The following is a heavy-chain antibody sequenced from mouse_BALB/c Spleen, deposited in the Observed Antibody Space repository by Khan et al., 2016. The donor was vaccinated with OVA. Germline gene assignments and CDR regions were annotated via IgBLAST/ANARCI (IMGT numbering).Heavy chain of an antibody. Sequence: QVQLQQPGAELVRPGASVKLSCKASGYSFTSNWMNWVKQRPGQGLEWIGIIHPSDSETRLNQKFKDKATLTVDKSSSTAYMQLSSPTSEDSVVXYCARGNTASDWYFEVWGAGTTVTVSS. CDR3: ARGNTASDWYFEV. CDR2: IHPSDSET. CDR1: GYSFTSNW. J-gene: IGHJ1*01. V-gene: IGHV1-61*01. D-gene: IGHD1-2*01.